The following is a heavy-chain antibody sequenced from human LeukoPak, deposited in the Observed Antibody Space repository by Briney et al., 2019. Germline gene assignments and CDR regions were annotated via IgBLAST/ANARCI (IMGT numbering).Heavy chain of an antibody. J-gene: IGHJ4*02. V-gene: IGHV4-39*07. CDR2: IYYSGST. CDR1: GGSISSSSYY. Sequence: SETLSLTCTVSGGSISSSSYYWGWIRQPPGKGLEWIGSIYYSGSTYYNPSLKSRVTISVDTSKNQFSLKLSSVTAADTAVYYCARDLGEDYDSSGYYEKYYFDYWGQGTLVTVSS. CDR3: ARDLGEDYDSSGYYEKYYFDY. D-gene: IGHD3-22*01.